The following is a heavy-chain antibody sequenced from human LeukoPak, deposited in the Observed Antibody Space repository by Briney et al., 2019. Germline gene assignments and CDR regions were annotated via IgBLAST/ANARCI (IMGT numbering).Heavy chain of an antibody. Sequence: GGSLRLSCVASGFTFSNYNMNWVRQAPGKGLEWVSYISPNSFTTHYADSVKGRFTISRDNAENSLYLQMNSLRAEDTAVYYCARVGDSSGYYYYDYWGQGTLVTVSS. D-gene: IGHD3-22*01. CDR1: GFTFSNYN. J-gene: IGHJ4*02. CDR3: ARVGDSSGYYYYDY. CDR2: ISPNSFTT. V-gene: IGHV3-48*01.